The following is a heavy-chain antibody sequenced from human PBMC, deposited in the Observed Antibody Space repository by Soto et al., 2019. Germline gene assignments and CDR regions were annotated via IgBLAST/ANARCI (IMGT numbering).Heavy chain of an antibody. CDR3: AKTQSAPYSSGMYGMDV. D-gene: IGHD6-19*01. CDR1: GFTFSSYA. CDR2: ISGSGANT. V-gene: IGHV3-23*01. Sequence: EVQLLESGGGLVQPGGSLRLSCAASGFTFSSYAMSWVRQAPGKGLEWVSAISGSGANTYYADSVKGRFTISRDNSKNNLYLQKNSLRAEDTAVYYSAKTQSAPYSSGMYGMDVWGQGTTVTVSS. J-gene: IGHJ6*02.